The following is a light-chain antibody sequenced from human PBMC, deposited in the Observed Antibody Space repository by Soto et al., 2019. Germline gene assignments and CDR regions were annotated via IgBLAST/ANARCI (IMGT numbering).Light chain of an antibody. J-gene: IGKJ1*01. CDR1: QNIGTS. CDR3: QQYGSSRRT. V-gene: IGKV3-20*01. CDR2: GAS. Sequence: EIVLTQSPATLSLSPGERATLSCRAGQNIGTSLVWSQQKPGQAPRLLIYGASSRATGIPDRFSGSGSGTDFTLTISRLEPEDFAVYYGQQYGSSRRTFGQGTKVDIK.